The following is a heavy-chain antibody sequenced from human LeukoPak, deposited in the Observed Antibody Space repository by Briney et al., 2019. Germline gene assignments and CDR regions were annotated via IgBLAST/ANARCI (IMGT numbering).Heavy chain of an antibody. CDR2: INHSGST. CDR3: ARGPPSRRYCSSTSCLRGNYYYGMDV. V-gene: IGHV4-34*01. D-gene: IGHD2-2*01. CDR1: GGSLSGYY. Sequence: SETLSLTCAVYGGSLSGYYWSWIRQPPGKGLEWIGEINHSGSTNYNPSLKSRVTISVDTSKNQFSLKLSSVTAADTAVYYCARGPPSRRYCSSTSCLRGNYYYGMDVWGQGTTVTVSS. J-gene: IGHJ6*02.